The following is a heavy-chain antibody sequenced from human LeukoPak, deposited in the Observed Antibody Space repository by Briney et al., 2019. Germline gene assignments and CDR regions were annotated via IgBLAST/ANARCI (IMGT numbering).Heavy chain of an antibody. CDR3: ARATRAMGGDGGNSGFDY. CDR2: IYYSGST. D-gene: IGHD4-23*01. V-gene: IGHV4-39*01. CDR1: GGSISSSSYY. J-gene: IGHJ4*02. Sequence: PSETQSLTCTVSGGSISSSSYYWGWIRQPPGKGLEWIGSIYYSGSTYYNPSLKSRVTISVDTSKNQFSLKLSSVTAADTAVYYCARATRAMGGDGGNSGFDYWGQGTLVTVSS.